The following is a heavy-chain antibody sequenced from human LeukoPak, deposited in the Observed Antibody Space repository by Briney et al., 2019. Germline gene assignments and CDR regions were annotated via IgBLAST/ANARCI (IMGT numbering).Heavy chain of an antibody. J-gene: IGHJ4*02. Sequence: PGGSLRLSCAASGFTVSSNYMSWVHQAPGKGLEWVSVIYSGGSTYYADSVKGRFTISRDNSKNTLYLQMNSLRAEDTAVYYCARSRLGYCSSTSCYFSREFDYWGQGTLVTVSS. D-gene: IGHD2-2*01. CDR3: ARSRLGYCSSTSCYFSREFDY. CDR1: GFTVSSNY. CDR2: IYSGGST. V-gene: IGHV3-66*02.